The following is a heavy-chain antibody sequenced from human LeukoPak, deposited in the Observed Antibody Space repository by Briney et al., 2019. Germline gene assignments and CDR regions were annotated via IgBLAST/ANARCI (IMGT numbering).Heavy chain of an antibody. V-gene: IGHV3-53*01. CDR2: IYSGGST. Sequence: GGSLRLSCTASGFTVSSNYMSWVRQAPGKGLEWVSVIYSGGSTFYADSVKGRFTISRDNSKNTLYLQMNSLRAEDTAVYYCVRESREMNRNGYWGQGTLVTVSS. CDR3: VRESREMNRNGY. CDR1: GFTVSSNY. J-gene: IGHJ4*02. D-gene: IGHD1-1*01.